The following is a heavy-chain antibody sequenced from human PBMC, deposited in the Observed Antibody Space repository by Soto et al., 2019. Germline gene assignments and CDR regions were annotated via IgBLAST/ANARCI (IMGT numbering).Heavy chain of an antibody. Sequence: EVQLLESGGGLVQPGGSLRLSCAASGFTFSGYAMSWVRQAPGKGLEWVSAISGSGGSTYYADSVKGRFTISRDNSKNTLYLQMNSLRAEDTAVYYCAKDMRYGDYGDGYYYGMDVWGQGTTVTVSS. CDR2: ISGSGGST. J-gene: IGHJ6*02. CDR3: AKDMRYGDYGDGYYYGMDV. D-gene: IGHD4-17*01. CDR1: GFTFSGYA. V-gene: IGHV3-23*01.